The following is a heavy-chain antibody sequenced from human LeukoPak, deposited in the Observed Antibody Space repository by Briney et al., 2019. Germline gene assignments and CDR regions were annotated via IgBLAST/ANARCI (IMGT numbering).Heavy chain of an antibody. CDR2: ISSSSSTI. D-gene: IGHD3-22*01. CDR1: GFTFSSYS. CDR3: ARDQHYYDSSGYSFDY. V-gene: IGHV3-48*01. J-gene: IGHJ4*02. Sequence: PGGSLRLSCAASGFTFSSYSMNWVRQAPGKGLEWVSYISSSSSTIYYADSVKGRFTISRDNAKNSLYLQMNSLRAEDTAVYYCARDQHYYDSSGYSFDYWGQGTLVTVSS.